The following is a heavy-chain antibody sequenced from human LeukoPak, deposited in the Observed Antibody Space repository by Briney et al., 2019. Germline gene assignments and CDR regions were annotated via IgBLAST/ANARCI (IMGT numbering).Heavy chain of an antibody. CDR1: GFTFSSYA. Sequence: QAGGSLRLSCAASGFTFSSYAMSWVRQAPGKGLEWVSAISGSGGSTYYADSVKGRFTISRDNSKNTLYLQMNSLRAEDTAVYYCAKPRMIVVVITTGNDYWGQGTLVTVSS. D-gene: IGHD3-22*01. CDR2: ISGSGGST. CDR3: AKPRMIVVVITTGNDY. J-gene: IGHJ4*02. V-gene: IGHV3-23*01.